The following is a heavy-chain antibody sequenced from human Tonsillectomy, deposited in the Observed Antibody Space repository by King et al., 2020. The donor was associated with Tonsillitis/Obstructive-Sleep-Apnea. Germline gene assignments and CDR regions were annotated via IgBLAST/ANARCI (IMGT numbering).Heavy chain of an antibody. Sequence: VQLVESGGGVVQPERSLRLSCAASGFTFSSYGMHWVRQAPGKGLEWVSVIWYDGSNKYHADSVKGRFTISRDNSKNTLYLQMNSLRADDTAVYYCARDLSSGGFDYWGQGTLVTVSS. D-gene: IGHD3-22*01. J-gene: IGHJ4*02. CDR1: GFTFSSYG. CDR3: ARDLSSGGFDY. V-gene: IGHV3-33*01. CDR2: IWYDGSNK.